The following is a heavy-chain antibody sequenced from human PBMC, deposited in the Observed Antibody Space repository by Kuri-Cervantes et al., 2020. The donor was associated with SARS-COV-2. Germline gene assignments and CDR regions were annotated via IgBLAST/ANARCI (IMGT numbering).Heavy chain of an antibody. CDR1: GFTFSSYG. CDR2: IWYDGSNK. CDR3: SKDPFYDFWSGRYYDY. V-gene: IGHV3-33*06. Sequence: LSLTCAAPGFTFSSYGMHWVRPAPGKGLEWVAVIWYDGSNKYYADSVKGRFTISRDNSKNTLYLQMNSLRAEDTAVYYCSKDPFYDFWSGRYYDYWGQGTLVTVSS. D-gene: IGHD3-3*01. J-gene: IGHJ4*02.